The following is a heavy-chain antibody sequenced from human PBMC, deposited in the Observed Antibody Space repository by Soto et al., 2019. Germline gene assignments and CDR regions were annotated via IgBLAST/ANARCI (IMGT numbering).Heavy chain of an antibody. CDR3: AKDLDVVVVVTATRGLDV. D-gene: IGHD2-15*01. Sequence: QVQLVESGGGVVQPGRSLRLSCAASGFTFDNYGLHWVRQAPGKGLEWVAVISYDGSKKFYADSVTGRFTISRDNSKNTLYLQMNTLRVEDTAVYYCAKDLDVVVVVTATRGLDVWGHGTPVTVSS. J-gene: IGHJ6*02. CDR1: GFTFDNYG. V-gene: IGHV3-30*18. CDR2: ISYDGSKK.